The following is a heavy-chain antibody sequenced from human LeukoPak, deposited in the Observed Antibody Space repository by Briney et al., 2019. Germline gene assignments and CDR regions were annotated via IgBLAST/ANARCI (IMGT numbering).Heavy chain of an antibody. J-gene: IGHJ4*02. V-gene: IGHV3-15*01. CDR3: TTLEHPDYGGNSYY. D-gene: IGHD4-23*01. CDR2: IKSKTDGRTT. CDR1: GFTFSNAW. Sequence: SGGSLRLSCAASGFTFSNAWMSWVRQAPGKGLEWVGRIKSKTDGRTTDYAAPVKGRFTISRDDSKNTLYLQMNSLKTEDTAVYYCTTLEHPDYGGNSYYWGQGTLVTVSS.